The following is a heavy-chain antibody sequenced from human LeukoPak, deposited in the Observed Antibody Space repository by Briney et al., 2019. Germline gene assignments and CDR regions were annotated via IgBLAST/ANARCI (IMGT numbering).Heavy chain of an antibody. D-gene: IGHD2-2*01. CDR2: ISSSSSYI. Sequence: GGSLRLSCAASGFTFSSYSMNWVRQAPGKGLEWVSSISSSSSYIYYADSVKGRFTISRDNAKNSLHLQMNSLRAEDTAVYYCARDKAGYDSPFDYWGQGTLVTVSS. V-gene: IGHV3-21*01. CDR3: ARDKAGYDSPFDY. J-gene: IGHJ4*02. CDR1: GFTFSSYS.